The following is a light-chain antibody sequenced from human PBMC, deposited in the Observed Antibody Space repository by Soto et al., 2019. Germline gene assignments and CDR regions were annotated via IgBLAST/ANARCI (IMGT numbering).Light chain of an antibody. V-gene: IGKV1-5*01. CDR2: DAS. CDR1: QSINSW. CDR3: QQYDNLPIT. Sequence: DIQMTQSPSTLSASVGDRVTITCRASQSINSWLAWYQQKPGKAPQILIYDASTLKSGVPSRFSASGSGTEFTLIISSLQPDDFATYYCQQYDNLPITFGQGTRLEIK. J-gene: IGKJ5*01.